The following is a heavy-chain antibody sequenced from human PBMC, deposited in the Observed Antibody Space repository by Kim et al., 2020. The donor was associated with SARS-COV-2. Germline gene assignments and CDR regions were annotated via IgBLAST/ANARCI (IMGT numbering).Heavy chain of an antibody. D-gene: IGHD3-10*01. J-gene: IGHJ5*02. Sequence: LKGRVTISVDTSKNQFSLKLSSVTAADTAVYYCARRPRRLWFAAVRGGWDPWGQGTLVTVSS. V-gene: IGHV4-31*02. CDR3: ARRPRRLWFAAVRGGWDP.